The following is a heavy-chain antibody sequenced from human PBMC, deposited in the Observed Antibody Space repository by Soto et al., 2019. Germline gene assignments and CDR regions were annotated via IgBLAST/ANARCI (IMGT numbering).Heavy chain of an antibody. CDR2: ISGSGSST. CDR1: GFTFGSYA. CDR3: AKTTNYYGSGSPDY. J-gene: IGHJ4*02. D-gene: IGHD3-10*01. Sequence: EVQLLESGGGLVQPGGSLRLSCAASGFTFGSYALTWVRQAPGRGLEWVSAISGSGSSTYYADSVEGRFTISRDNSKNTLSLQMNSLRAEDTAVYYCAKTTNYYGSGSPDYWGQGTLVTVSS. V-gene: IGHV3-23*01.